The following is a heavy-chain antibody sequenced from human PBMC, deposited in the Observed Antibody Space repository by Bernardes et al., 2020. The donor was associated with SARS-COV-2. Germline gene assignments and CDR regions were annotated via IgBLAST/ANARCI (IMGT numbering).Heavy chain of an antibody. CDR1: GGSFSGNY. CDR3: ARGRAVTTFFDNAAMDV. V-gene: IGHV4-34*01. CDR2: INHSGST. J-gene: IGHJ6*02. D-gene: IGHD4-4*01. Sequence: SETLSLTRAVYGGSFSGNYWSWIRQPPGKGLEWIGEINHSGSTNYNPSLKSRVTISVDTSKNQFSLKLSSVTAADTAVYYCARGRAVTTFFDNAAMDVWGEGTA.